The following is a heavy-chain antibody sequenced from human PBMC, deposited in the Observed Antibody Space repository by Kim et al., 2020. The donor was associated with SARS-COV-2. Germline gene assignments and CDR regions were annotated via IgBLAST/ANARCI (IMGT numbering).Heavy chain of an antibody. CDR3: ARDNDLSSLRYYGSGSYYPTNYYGMDV. Sequence: GGSLRLSCAASGFTFSSYSMNWVRQAPGKGLEWVSSISSSSSYIYYADSVKGRFTISRDNAKNSLYLQMNSLRAEDTAVYYCARDNDLSSLRYYGSGSYYPTNYYGMDVWGQGTTVTVSS. CDR2: ISSSSSYI. V-gene: IGHV3-21*01. CDR1: GFTFSSYS. J-gene: IGHJ6*02. D-gene: IGHD3-10*01.